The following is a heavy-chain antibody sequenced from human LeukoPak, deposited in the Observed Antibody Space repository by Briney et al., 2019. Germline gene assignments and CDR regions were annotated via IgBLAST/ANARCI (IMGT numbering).Heavy chain of an antibody. J-gene: IGHJ1*01. V-gene: IGHV4-39*01. CDR3: ARRRYYDGSGYLE. D-gene: IGHD3-22*01. CDR1: GDSVSRSDSY. CDR2: IYYSGRT. Sequence: SETLSLTCSVSGDSVSRSDSYWDWIRQPPGKGLEWIGTIYYSGRTYYSPSLKSRVTLSVDTSSDQFSLNLRSVTAADTAVYYCARRRYYDGSGYLEWGQGTLHSVSS.